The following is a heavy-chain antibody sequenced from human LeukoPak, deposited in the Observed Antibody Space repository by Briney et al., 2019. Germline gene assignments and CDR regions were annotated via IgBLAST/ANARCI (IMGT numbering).Heavy chain of an antibody. V-gene: IGHV4-59*01. CDR1: GGSISSYC. CDR2: IYYSGST. CDR3: ARDGGSYYDFDY. D-gene: IGHD1-26*01. J-gene: IGHJ4*02. Sequence: ASETLSLTCTVSGGSISSYCWSWIRQPPGKGLEWIGYIYYSGSTNYNPSLKSRVTISVDTSKNQFSLKLSSVTAADTAVYYCARDGGSYYDFDYWGQGTLVTVSS.